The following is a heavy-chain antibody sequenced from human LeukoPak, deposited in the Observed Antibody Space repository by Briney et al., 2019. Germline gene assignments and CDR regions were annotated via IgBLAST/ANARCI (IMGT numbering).Heavy chain of an antibody. J-gene: IGHJ4*02. CDR1: GGTFSSYT. CDR2: IIPILGIA. D-gene: IGHD3-10*01. V-gene: IGHV1-69*04. CDR3: AREAFNYYGSGSSGYFDY. Sequence: SVKVSCKASGGTFSSYTISWVRQAPGQGLEWMGRIIPILGIANYAQKFQGRVTITADKSTSTAYMELSSLRSDDTAVYYCAREAFNYYGSGSSGYFDYWGQGTLVTVSS.